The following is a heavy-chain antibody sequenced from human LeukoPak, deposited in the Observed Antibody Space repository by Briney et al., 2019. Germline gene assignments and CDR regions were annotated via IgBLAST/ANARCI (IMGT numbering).Heavy chain of an antibody. J-gene: IGHJ4*02. Sequence: ASVKVSCKASGYTFTSYAISWVRQAPGQGLEWMGGIIPIFGTANYAQKFQGRVTITTDESTSTAYMELSSLRPEDTAVYYCARGLTGSLGVQWGQGTLVTVSS. CDR2: IIPIFGTA. V-gene: IGHV1-69*05. CDR1: GYTFTSYA. CDR3: ARGLTGSLGVQ. D-gene: IGHD3-9*01.